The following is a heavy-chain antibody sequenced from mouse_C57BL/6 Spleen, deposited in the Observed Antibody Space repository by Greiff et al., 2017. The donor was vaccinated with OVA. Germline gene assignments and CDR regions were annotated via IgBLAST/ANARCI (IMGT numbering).Heavy chain of an antibody. V-gene: IGHV3-6*01. CDR1: GYSITSGYY. CDR2: ISYDGSN. J-gene: IGHJ3*01. Sequence: EVQLQESGPGLVKPSQSLSLTCSVTGYSITSGYYWNWIRQFPGNKLEWMGYISYDGSNNYNPSLKNRISITRDTSKNQFFLKLNSVTTEDTATYYCARGAGYYWFAYWGQGTLVTVSA. D-gene: IGHD2-3*01. CDR3: ARGAGYYWFAY.